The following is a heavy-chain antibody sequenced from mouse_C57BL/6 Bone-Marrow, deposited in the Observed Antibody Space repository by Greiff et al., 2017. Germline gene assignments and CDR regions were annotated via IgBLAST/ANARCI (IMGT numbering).Heavy chain of an antibody. CDR2: IDPANGNN. J-gene: IGHJ3*01. D-gene: IGHD2-4*01. V-gene: IGHV14-3*01. CDR3: ARWGDDDRDGY. CDR1: GFNIKNTY. Sequence: EVQLQQSVAELVRPGASVKLSCTASGFNIKNTYMHWVKQRPEQGLEWIGRIDPANGNNKYAPKFQGKATITADTSSNLDYLQRSNLTAEDPSIYCCARWGDDDRDGYWGQGTLVTVSA.